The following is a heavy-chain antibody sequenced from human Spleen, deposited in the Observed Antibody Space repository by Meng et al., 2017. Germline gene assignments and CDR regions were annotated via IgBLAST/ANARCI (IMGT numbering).Heavy chain of an antibody. CDR3: ARGPTTMAHDFDY. Sequence: QVQLQESGPGLVKPSQTLSLTCTVSGGPINSGDYYWSWIRQHPGKGLEWIGYIYYSGSTYYNPSLKSLVTISVDPSKNQFSLMVSSVTAADSAVYYCARGPTTMAHDFDYWGQGTLVTVSS. CDR2: IYYSGST. D-gene: IGHD4-11*01. CDR1: GGPINSGDYY. J-gene: IGHJ4*02. V-gene: IGHV4-31*01.